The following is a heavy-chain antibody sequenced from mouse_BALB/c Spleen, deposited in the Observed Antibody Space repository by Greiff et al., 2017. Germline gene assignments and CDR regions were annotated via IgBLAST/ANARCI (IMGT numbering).Heavy chain of an antibody. Sequence: EVQLQESGPGLVKPSQSLSLTCTVSGYSITSDYAWYCLRQFPGNKLGWMGYISYSGSTSYNPSLKRRISITRDTSKNQFFLQLNSVTTEDTATYYCARQLGLRSWFAYWGQGTLVTVSA. CDR1: GYSITSDYA. J-gene: IGHJ3*01. CDR3: ARQLGLRSWFAY. D-gene: IGHD3-1*01. V-gene: IGHV3-2*02. CDR2: ISYSGST.